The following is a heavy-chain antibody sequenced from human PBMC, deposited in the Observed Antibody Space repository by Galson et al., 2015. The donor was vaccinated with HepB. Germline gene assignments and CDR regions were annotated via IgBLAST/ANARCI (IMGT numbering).Heavy chain of an antibody. V-gene: IGHV3-30*03. CDR2: ISYDGSNK. CDR1: GFTFSSYG. D-gene: IGHD3-3*01. Sequence: SLRLSGAASGFTFSSYGMHWVRQAPGKGLEWVAVISYDGSNKYYADSVKGRFTISRDNSKNTLYLQMNSLRAEDTAVYYCARDSVVGYYDFWSGIGAYYYGMDVWGQGTPVTVSS. J-gene: IGHJ6*02. CDR3: ARDSVVGYYDFWSGIGAYYYGMDV.